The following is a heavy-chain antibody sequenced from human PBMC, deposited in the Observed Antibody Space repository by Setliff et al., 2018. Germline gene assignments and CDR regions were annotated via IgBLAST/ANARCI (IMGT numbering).Heavy chain of an antibody. CDR3: AREFPGGTKGFDY. V-gene: IGHV1-46*01. CDR2: VNPSNGAI. Sequence: ASVKVSCKASGYTFTTYYIHWVRQAPGQGLEWVGRVNPSNGAIHYAQNFQGRLTMTRDTSTSIVYMELNSLRFEDTAVYYCAREFPGGTKGFDYWGQGTLVTVSS. CDR1: GYTFTTYY. D-gene: IGHD1-1*01. J-gene: IGHJ4*02.